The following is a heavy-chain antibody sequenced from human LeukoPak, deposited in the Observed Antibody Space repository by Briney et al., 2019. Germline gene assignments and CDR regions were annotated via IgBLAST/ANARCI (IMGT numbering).Heavy chain of an antibody. V-gene: IGHV3-30-3*01. CDR3: ARGWDRDCTSTSCYIAYN. J-gene: IGHJ4*02. D-gene: IGHD2-2*02. CDR1: GFIFSNYV. Sequence: GGSLRLPCAASGFIFSNYVMRWVRQPPGKGLEWVAVISYDGSNKYYADSVKGRFTISRDNSKNTLYLQMNSLRAEDTAVYYCARGWDRDCTSTSCYIAYNWGQGTLVSVSS. CDR2: ISYDGSNK.